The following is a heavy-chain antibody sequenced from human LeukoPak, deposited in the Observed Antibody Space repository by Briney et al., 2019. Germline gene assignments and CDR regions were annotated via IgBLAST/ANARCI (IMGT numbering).Heavy chain of an antibody. CDR3: ARGSSTGWYYFIS. J-gene: IGHJ4*02. CDR2: ISHTGTT. V-gene: IGHV4-4*02. D-gene: IGHD6-19*01. CDR1: GGSISSSNW. Sequence: PSETLSLTCAVSGGSISSSNWRSWVRQPPGKGLEWIGEISHTGTTNYNPSLKSRVTISLDKSKIQFSLKLNSVTAADTAVYYCARGSSTGWYYFISWGQGTLVTVSS.